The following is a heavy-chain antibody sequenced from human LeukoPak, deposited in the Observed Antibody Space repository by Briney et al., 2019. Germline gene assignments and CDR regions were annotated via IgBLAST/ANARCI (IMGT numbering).Heavy chain of an antibody. V-gene: IGHV4-38-2*01. CDR1: GYSISSGYY. D-gene: IGHD6-25*01. Sequence: SETLSLTCAVSGYSISSGYYWGWIRQPPGKGLEWIGSIYHSGSTYCNPSLKSRVTISVDTSKNQFSLKLSSVTAADTAVYYCARRWGGSGTWFDPWGQGTLVTVSS. CDR3: ARRWGGSGTWFDP. CDR2: IYHSGST. J-gene: IGHJ5*02.